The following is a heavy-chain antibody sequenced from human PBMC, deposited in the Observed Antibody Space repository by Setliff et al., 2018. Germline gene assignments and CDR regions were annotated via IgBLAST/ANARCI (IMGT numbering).Heavy chain of an antibody. CDR3: ARGTWWAFEI. D-gene: IGHD2-8*02. CDR2: IKEDGSEK. V-gene: IGHV3-7*01. J-gene: IGHJ3*02. Sequence: PGGSLRLSCAGSGFNFTHAWMRWVRQAPGKGLEWVANIKEDGSEKYYMDSVEGRFTISRDNAKNSLYLQMNSLRVEDTAVYYCARGTWWAFEIWGQGTMVTVSS. CDR1: GFNFTHAW.